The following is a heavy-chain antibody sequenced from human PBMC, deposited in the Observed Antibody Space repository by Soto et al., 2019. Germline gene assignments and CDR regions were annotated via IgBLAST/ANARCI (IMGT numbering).Heavy chain of an antibody. CDR3: ARALELRLSNRVATIRDYYYYYMDV. Sequence: GGSLRLSCAASGFTFSSYSMNWVRQAPGKGLEWVSSISSSSSYIYYADSVKGRFTISRDNAKNSLYLQMNSLRAEDTAVYYCARALELRLSNRVATIRDYYYYYMDVWGKGTTVTVSS. CDR1: GFTFSSYS. V-gene: IGHV3-21*01. D-gene: IGHD5-12*01. CDR2: ISSSSSYI. J-gene: IGHJ6*03.